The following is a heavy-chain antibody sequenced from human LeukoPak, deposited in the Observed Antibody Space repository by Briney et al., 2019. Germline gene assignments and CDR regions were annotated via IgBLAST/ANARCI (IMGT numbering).Heavy chain of an antibody. CDR1: GFTFVSYA. J-gene: IGHJ4*02. CDR2: ISGSGGRA. Sequence: GGSLRLSCAASGFTFVSYAMSWVRQAPGKGLEWVSTISGSGGRAYYADSVKGRFTISRDNSKNTLYLQMNSLRGEDTAVYYCAKYLRSGSFYDYWGQGTLVTVSS. CDR3: AKYLRSGSFYDY. V-gene: IGHV3-23*01. D-gene: IGHD1-26*01.